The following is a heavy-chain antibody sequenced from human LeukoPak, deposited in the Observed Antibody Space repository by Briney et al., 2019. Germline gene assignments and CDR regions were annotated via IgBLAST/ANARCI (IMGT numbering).Heavy chain of an antibody. CDR2: INPNNGDT. Sequence: ASVTVSCKASGYTFTGYYMHWVRQAPGQGLEWMGWINPNNGDTHYAQKFQGTVTMTRDTFISTAYMELSSLRSDDTAVYYCARGVAGVYFYYYMDVWGKGTTVTVSS. J-gene: IGHJ6*03. CDR1: GYTFTGYY. D-gene: IGHD1-14*01. V-gene: IGHV1-2*02. CDR3: ARGVAGVYFYYYMDV.